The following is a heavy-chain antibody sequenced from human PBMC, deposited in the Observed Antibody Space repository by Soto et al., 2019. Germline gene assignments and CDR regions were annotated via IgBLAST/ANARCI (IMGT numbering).Heavy chain of an antibody. D-gene: IGHD3-22*01. CDR2: IDNSGNT. V-gene: IGHV4-4*07. CDR3: ARVTYYYEYDY. CDR1: DGSISTYF. J-gene: IGHJ4*02. Sequence: PSETLSLTCTVSDGSISTYFCNWIRQPAGKGLEWIGRIDNSGNTNYNPSLKSRVTMSADTSRNQFSLKLNSVTAADTAVYYCARVTYYYEYDYWGQGTLVTVSS.